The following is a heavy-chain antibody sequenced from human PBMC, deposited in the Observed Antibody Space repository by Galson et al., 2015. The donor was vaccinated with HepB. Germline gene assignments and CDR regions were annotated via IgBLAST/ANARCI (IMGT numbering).Heavy chain of an antibody. CDR1: GFTFSSCW. V-gene: IGHV3-7*03. Sequence: SLRLSCAASGFTFSSCWMSWVRQAPGKGLEWVANIKQDGSEKYYVDSVKGRFTISRDNAKNSLYLQTNSLRAEDTAVYYCARDLGGITMVRGLGWFDPWGQGTLVTVSS. D-gene: IGHD3-10*01. CDR3: ARDLGGITMVRGLGWFDP. CDR2: IKQDGSEK. J-gene: IGHJ5*02.